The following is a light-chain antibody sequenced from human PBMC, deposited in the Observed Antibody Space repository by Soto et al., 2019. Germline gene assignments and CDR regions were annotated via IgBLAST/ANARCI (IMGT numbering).Light chain of an antibody. J-gene: IGLJ1*01. CDR3: QVWDSSSDHYV. CDR2: DYN. CDR1: DIASKS. V-gene: IGLV3-21*02. Sequence: LPQPPSESVAPGQTARSSGGGKDIASKSVHWPQQKPGQAPVLVVYDYNARPSGIPERFSGTNSGDTATLTISRVEAGDEADFYCQVWDSSSDHYVCGSGTNVTVL.